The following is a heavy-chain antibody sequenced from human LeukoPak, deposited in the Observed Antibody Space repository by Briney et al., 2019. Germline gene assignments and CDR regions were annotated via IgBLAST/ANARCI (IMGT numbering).Heavy chain of an antibody. J-gene: IGHJ5*02. CDR3: ASTYGDPNWSDP. D-gene: IGHD4-17*01. CDR1: GGTFSSYA. V-gene: IGHV1-18*01. Sequence: GSSVKVSCKASGGTFSSYAISWVRQAPGQGLEWMGWISAYNGNTNYAQKLQGRVTMTTDTSTSTAYMELRSLRSDDTAVYYCASTYGDPNWSDPWGQGTLVTVSS. CDR2: ISAYNGNT.